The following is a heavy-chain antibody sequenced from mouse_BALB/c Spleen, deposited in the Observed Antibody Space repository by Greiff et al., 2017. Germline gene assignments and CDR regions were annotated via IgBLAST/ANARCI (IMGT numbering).Heavy chain of an antibody. CDR2: INPYNGDT. CDR1: VYSFTGYF. D-gene: IGHD2-14*01. CDR3: RRQGDRLLYFDY. J-gene: IGHJ2*01. Sequence: EVQLQQSGPELVKPGASVKISCKASVYSFTGYFMNWVKQSLGKSLEWIGRINPYNGDTFYNQKFKGKATLTVDKSSSTAHMELLSLTSEDSAVYYCRRQGDRLLYFDYWGQGTTLTVAS. V-gene: IGHV1-37*01.